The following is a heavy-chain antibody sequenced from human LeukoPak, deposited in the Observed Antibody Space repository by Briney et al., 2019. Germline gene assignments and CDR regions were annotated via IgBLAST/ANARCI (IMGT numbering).Heavy chain of an antibody. Sequence: ASVKVSCKASGYTFTSYYMHWVRQSPGQGLEWMGWINPNSGGTNYAQKFQGRVTMTRDTSISTAYMELSRLRSDDMAVYYCARDYDGCSSTSCYLNWFDPWGQGTLVTVSS. J-gene: IGHJ5*02. CDR1: GYTFTSYY. D-gene: IGHD2-2*01. CDR3: ARDYDGCSSTSCYLNWFDP. V-gene: IGHV1-2*02. CDR2: INPNSGGT.